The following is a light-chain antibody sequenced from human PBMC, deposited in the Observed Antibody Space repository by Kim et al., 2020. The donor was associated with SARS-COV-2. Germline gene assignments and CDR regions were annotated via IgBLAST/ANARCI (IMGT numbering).Light chain of an antibody. CDR1: SSNFVGAYY. V-gene: IGLV1-40*01. CDR2: DDS. J-gene: IGLJ1*01. Sequence: ITTCSSSSSNFVGAYYVVCYHQHHGSAATLLMYDDSNRPSGVPDRRSGAKSGNTASLPITGLQPEDEADDYCYSYYTGTNRSRVFGTGTKVTVL. CDR3: YSYYTGTNRSRV.